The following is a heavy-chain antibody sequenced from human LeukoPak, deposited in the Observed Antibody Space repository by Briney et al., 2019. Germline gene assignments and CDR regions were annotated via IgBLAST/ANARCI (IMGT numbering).Heavy chain of an antibody. CDR2: MNPNSGNT. V-gene: IGHV1-8*01. CDR3: ARNRRVTTGANWFDP. J-gene: IGHJ5*02. CDR1: GYTFTSYD. D-gene: IGHD4-17*01. Sequence: GASVKVSCKASGYTFTSYDINWVRQATGQGLEWMGWMNPNSGNTGYAQKFQGRVTMTRNTSISTAYMELSSLRSEDTAVYYCARNRRVTTGANWFDPWGQGTLVTVSS.